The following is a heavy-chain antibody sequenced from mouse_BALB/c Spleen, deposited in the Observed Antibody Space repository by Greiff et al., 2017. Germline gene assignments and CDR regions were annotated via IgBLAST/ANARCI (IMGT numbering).Heavy chain of an antibody. CDR2: ISSGSSTI. J-gene: IGHJ2*01. Sequence: DVMLVESGGGLVQPGGSRKLSCAASGFTFSSFGMHWVRQAPEKGLEWVAYISSGSSTIYYADTVKGRFTISRDNPKNTLFLQMTSLRSEDTAMYYCARSRYDVGFDYWGQGTTLTVSS. D-gene: IGHD2-14*01. V-gene: IGHV5-17*02. CDR3: ARSRYDVGFDY. CDR1: GFTFSSFG.